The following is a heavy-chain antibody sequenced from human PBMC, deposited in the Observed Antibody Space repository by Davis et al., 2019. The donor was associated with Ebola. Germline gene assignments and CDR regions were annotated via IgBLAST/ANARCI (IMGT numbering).Heavy chain of an antibody. J-gene: IGHJ3*02. CDR3: ARESYYYDSSGYHRGAFDI. Sequence: SETLSLTCTVSGGSLTSGDNCWSWIRQPPGKGLEWLGDIHHSGRTNHNPSLSSRVTISVDTSKNQFSLKLSSVTAADTAVYYCARESYYYDSSGYHRGAFDIWGQGTMVTVSS. V-gene: IGHV4-61*08. CDR1: GGSLTSGDNC. CDR2: IHHSGRT. D-gene: IGHD3-22*01.